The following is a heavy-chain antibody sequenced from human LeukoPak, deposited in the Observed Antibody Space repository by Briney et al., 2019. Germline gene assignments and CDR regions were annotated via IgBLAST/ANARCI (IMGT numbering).Heavy chain of an antibody. D-gene: IGHD2-2*01. CDR1: GFPFSTSE. J-gene: IGHJ3*02. CDR2: MSSGGSHI. V-gene: IGHV3-48*03. Sequence: GGSLRLSCAASGFPFSTSEMNWVRQAPGKGLEWVSYMSSGGSHIYYADSVKGRFTISRDNAKNSLYLQMNSLRAEDTAVYYCAREDTRDAFDIWGQGTVVTVSS. CDR3: AREDTRDAFDI.